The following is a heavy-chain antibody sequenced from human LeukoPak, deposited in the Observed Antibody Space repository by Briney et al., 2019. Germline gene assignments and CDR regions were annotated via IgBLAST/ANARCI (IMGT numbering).Heavy chain of an antibody. V-gene: IGHV1-2*02. D-gene: IGHD1-26*01. CDR3: ATYRTVRPWAFDY. J-gene: IGHJ4*02. Sequence: ASVKVSCKASGYTFTGYYMHWVRQAPGQGLEWMGWINPNSGGTNYAQKFQGRVTMTRDTSISTAYMELSRLRSDDSAVYYCATYRTVRPWAFDYWGQGTLVTVSS. CDR1: GYTFTGYY. CDR2: INPNSGGT.